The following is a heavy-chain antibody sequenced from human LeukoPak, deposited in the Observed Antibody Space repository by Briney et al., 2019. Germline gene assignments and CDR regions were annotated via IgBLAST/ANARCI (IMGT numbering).Heavy chain of an antibody. CDR3: ARESVYSGYGGVFY. CDR1: GGSISSGGYY. D-gene: IGHD5-12*01. CDR2: IYHSGST. V-gene: IGHV4-30-2*01. J-gene: IGHJ4*02. Sequence: SETLSLTCTVSGGSISSGGYYWSWIRQPPGKGLEWIGYIYHSGSTYYNPSLKSRVTISVDRSKNQFSLKLSSVTAADTAVYYCARESVYSGYGGVFYWGQGTLVTVSS.